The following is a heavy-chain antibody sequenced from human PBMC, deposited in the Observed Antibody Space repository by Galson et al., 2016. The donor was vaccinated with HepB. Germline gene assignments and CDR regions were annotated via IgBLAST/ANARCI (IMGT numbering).Heavy chain of an antibody. D-gene: IGHD3-10*01. J-gene: IGHJ5*02. CDR2: ISGYNGNT. Sequence: SVKVSCKASGYTFPNYGITWVRQAPGQGLEWMGWISGYNGNTNYAQKVQGRVTMTTDTSTSTAYMELRSLRSDDTAVYYCARAVSGSPSWFDPWGQGTLVTVSS. CDR3: ARAVSGSPSWFDP. V-gene: IGHV1-18*01. CDR1: GYTFPNYG.